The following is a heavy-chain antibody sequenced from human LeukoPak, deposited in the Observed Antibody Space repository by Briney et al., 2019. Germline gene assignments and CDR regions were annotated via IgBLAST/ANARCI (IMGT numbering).Heavy chain of an antibody. CDR3: AKEVRFLEWLPQTFDY. Sequence: PGGSLRLSCAASGFTSSSYAMSWVRQAPGKGLEWVSAISGSGGSTYYADSVKGRFTISRDNSKNTLYLQMNSLRAEDTAVYYCAKEVRFLEWLPQTFDYWGQGTLVTVSS. D-gene: IGHD3-3*01. V-gene: IGHV3-23*01. CDR2: ISGSGGST. J-gene: IGHJ4*02. CDR1: GFTSSSYA.